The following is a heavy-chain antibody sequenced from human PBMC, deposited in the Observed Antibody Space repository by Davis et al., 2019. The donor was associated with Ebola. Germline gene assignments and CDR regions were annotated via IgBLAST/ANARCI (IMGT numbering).Heavy chain of an antibody. D-gene: IGHD3-9*01. Sequence: PGGSLRLSCSASGFLFSSYTMNWVRQAPGKGLEWVSLLISSSSFIYYADSVKGRFTISRDNGKNSLHLQMNSLRAEDTAVYYCVRAQETYHLLTGFYDKLYFDFWGQGVLVTVSS. CDR3: VRAQETYHLLTGFYDKLYFDF. CDR2: LISSSSFI. CDR1: GFLFSSYT. J-gene: IGHJ4*02. V-gene: IGHV3-21*01.